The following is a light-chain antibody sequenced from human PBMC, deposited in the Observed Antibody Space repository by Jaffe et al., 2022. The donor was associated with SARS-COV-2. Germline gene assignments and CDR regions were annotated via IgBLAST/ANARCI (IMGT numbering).Light chain of an antibody. CDR2: STS. CDR3: LLYFGGAWV. J-gene: IGLJ3*02. V-gene: IGLV7-43*01. Sequence: QTVVTQEPSLTVSPGATVTLTCASSAGAVTSGYYPNWFQQKPGQAPRPLIYSTSNKHSWTPARFSGSLLGGKAALTLSGVQPEDEAEFYCLLYFGGAWVFGGGTQLTVL. CDR1: AGAVTSGYY.